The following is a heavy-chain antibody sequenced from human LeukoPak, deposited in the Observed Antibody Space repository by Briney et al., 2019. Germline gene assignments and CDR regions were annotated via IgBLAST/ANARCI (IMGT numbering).Heavy chain of an antibody. CDR1: GFTFDDYT. V-gene: IGHV3-43*01. CDR2: ISWDGGST. CDR3: AKDRRSSPYYYYMDV. J-gene: IGHJ6*03. Sequence: PGGSLRLSCAASGFTFDDYTMHWVRQAPGKGLEWVSLISWDGGSTYYADSVRGRFTISRDNSKNSLYLQMNSLRTEDTALYYCAKDRRSSPYYYYMDVWGKGTTVTISS.